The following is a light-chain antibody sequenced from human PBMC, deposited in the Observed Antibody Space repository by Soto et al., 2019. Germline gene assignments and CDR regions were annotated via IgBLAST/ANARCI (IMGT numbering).Light chain of an antibody. J-gene: IGKJ5*01. Sequence: EIVMTPSPATVSVSTGERVSILCRASQSISSDLAWYQQKPGQPPRLLFYGSSTRATAVPARFSASGSGTEFILTISSLQSEDSAVYFCQQYSNRPPITFGQGTRLEI. CDR3: QQYSNRPPIT. CDR2: GSS. V-gene: IGKV3-15*01. CDR1: QSISSD.